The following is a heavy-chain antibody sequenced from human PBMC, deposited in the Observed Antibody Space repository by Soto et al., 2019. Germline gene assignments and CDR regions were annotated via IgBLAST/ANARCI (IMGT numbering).Heavy chain of an antibody. Sequence: ASVKVSCKASGGTLNNYAINWVRQAPGQGLEWMGGILPVSAPPDYAQRFQGRVSITADHSTSTVYMELSRLKSDDTAVYFCATDSNYDVSNSFWGQGTLVTVSS. D-gene: IGHD3-3*01. V-gene: IGHV1-69*13. CDR3: ATDSNYDVSNSF. CDR1: GGTLNNYA. J-gene: IGHJ4*02. CDR2: ILPVSAPP.